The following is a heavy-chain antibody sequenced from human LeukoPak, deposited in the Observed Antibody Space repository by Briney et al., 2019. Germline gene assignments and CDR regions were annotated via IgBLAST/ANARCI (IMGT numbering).Heavy chain of an antibody. CDR3: ARLVGVTRGFDY. CDR1: GGSISNYY. V-gene: IGHV4-59*01. D-gene: IGHD1-26*01. CDR2: IYYSWST. Sequence: PSETLSLTCTVSGGSISNYYWNWIRQPPGKGLEWLGHIYYSWSTNYNPSLKSRVTISVDTPKNQFSLKLSSVTAADTAVYYCARLVGVTRGFDYWGQGTLVTVSS. J-gene: IGHJ4*02.